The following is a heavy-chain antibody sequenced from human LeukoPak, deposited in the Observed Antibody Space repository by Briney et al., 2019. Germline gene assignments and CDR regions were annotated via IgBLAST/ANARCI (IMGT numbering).Heavy chain of an antibody. CDR2: TWDDGTRK. CDR3: ARDRPYGDYVGGFDS. CDR1: GFTLSDYA. V-gene: IGHV3-33*01. Sequence: GGSLRLSCAASGFTLSDYAMHRVRPAPGQGLERVAVTWDDGTRKNSADSVKGRYTISRDTSKKTIYLQMNSLRAEDTAVYYCARDRPYGDYVGGFDSWGQGTLVTVSS. D-gene: IGHD4-17*01. J-gene: IGHJ4*02.